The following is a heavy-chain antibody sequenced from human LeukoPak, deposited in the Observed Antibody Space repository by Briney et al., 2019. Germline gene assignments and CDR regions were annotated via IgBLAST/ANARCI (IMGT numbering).Heavy chain of an antibody. J-gene: IGHJ5*02. Sequence: PSQTLSLTCTVSGGSISSGDYYWSWIRQPPGKGLEWIGYIYYSGSTYYNPSLKSRVTISVDTSKNQFSLKLSSVTAADTAVYYCAREWGYYYDSSAFDPWGQGTLVTVSS. CDR3: AREWGYYYDSSAFDP. D-gene: IGHD3-22*01. CDR2: IYYSGST. CDR1: GGSISSGDYY. V-gene: IGHV4-30-4*08.